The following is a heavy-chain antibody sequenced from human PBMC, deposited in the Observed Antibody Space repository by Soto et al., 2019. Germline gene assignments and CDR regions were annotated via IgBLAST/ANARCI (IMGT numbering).Heavy chain of an antibody. J-gene: IGHJ4*02. CDR2: VYHRAST. Sequence: PSETLSLTCAVSGASMTTGGFSWTWVRQPPGGGLEWIGHVYHRASTQYNPSLKGRVSISVDTSRSLFSLRLTSLTAADTAVYFCPRGYAAPPSLLYFDPWGQGTPVTVSS. D-gene: IGHD2-2*01. CDR1: GASMTTGGFS. CDR3: PRGYAAPPSLLYFDP. V-gene: IGHV4-30-2*01.